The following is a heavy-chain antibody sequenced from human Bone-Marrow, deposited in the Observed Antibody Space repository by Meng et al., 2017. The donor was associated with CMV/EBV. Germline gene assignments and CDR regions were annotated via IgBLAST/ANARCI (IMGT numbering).Heavy chain of an antibody. J-gene: IGHJ4*02. CDR2: ISYDGSNK. CDR1: GFTFSSYA. V-gene: IGHV3-30-3*01. D-gene: IGHD3-16*02. CDR3: ARDSGYIDY. Sequence: GESLKISCAVSGFTFSSYAMHWVRQAPGKGLEWVAVISYDGSNKYYADSVKGRFTISRDNSKNTLYLQMNSLRAEDTAVYHCARDSGYIDYWDQGTLVTVSS.